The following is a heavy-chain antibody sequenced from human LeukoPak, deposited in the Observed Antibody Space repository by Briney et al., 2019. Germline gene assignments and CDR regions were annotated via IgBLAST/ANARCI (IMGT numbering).Heavy chain of an antibody. V-gene: IGHV1-2*02. J-gene: IGHJ4*02. Sequence: ASVKVSCKASGYTFTGYYMHWVRQAPGQGLEWMGWINPNSGGTNYAQKFQDRVTMTRDTSISTAYMELSRLRSADTAVYYCASVWFGELYRDYWGQGTLVTVSS. CDR1: GYTFTGYY. CDR3: ASVWFGELYRDY. CDR2: INPNSGGT. D-gene: IGHD3-10*01.